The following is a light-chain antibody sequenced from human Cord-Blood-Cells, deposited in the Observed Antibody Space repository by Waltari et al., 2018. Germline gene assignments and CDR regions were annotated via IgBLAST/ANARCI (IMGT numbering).Light chain of an antibody. J-gene: IGKJ2*03. Sequence: DIVMTQSPDSLAVSLGERATINCKSSQGVLYSSNNKNYLAWYQQKPGQPPKLLIYWASTRESGVPDRFSCSGSGTDFTLTISSLQAEDVAVYYCQQYYSTPYSFGQGTKLEIK. CDR3: QQYYSTPYS. CDR1: QGVLYSSNNKNY. V-gene: IGKV4-1*01. CDR2: WAS.